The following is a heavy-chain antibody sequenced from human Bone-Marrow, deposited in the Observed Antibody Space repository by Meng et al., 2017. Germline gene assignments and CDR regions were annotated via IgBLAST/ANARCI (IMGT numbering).Heavy chain of an antibody. CDR1: GGSISSGSYY. CDR2: IYYSGST. V-gene: IGHV4-61*10. CDR3: ARVAAVAGMWFDP. Sequence: GSLRLSCTVSGGSISSGSYYWSWIRQPAGKGLEWIGYIYYSGSTYYNPSLKSRVTISVDTSKNQFSLKLSSVTAADTAVYYCARVAAVAGMWFDPWGQGTLVTVSS. J-gene: IGHJ5*02. D-gene: IGHD6-19*01.